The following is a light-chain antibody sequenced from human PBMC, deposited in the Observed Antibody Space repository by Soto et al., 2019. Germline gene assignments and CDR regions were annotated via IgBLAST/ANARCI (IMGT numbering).Light chain of an antibody. V-gene: IGKV3-11*01. J-gene: IGKJ5*01. CDR3: QQRGET. Sequence: TQSPATLSLSPGERATLSCTASQAISTYIAWYQQKPGQPPRLLMFDASRRATGVPPRFSGGGFGTEFTLTINSLEPDDFAVYYCQQRGETFGPGTRLEI. CDR1: QAISTY. CDR2: DAS.